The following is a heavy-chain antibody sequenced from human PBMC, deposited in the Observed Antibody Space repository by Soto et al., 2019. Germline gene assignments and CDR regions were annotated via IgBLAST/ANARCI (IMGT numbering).Heavy chain of an antibody. J-gene: IGHJ6*02. CDR2: ISYDGSNK. Sequence: GGSLRLSCAASGFTFSSYAMHWVRQAPGKGLEWVAVISYDGSNKYYADSVKGRFTISRDNSKNTLYLQMNSLRAEDTAVYYCARAIRKYYYDSSGYHEFYYYGMDVWGQGTTVTVSS. D-gene: IGHD3-22*01. V-gene: IGHV3-30-3*01. CDR3: ARAIRKYYYDSSGYHEFYYYGMDV. CDR1: GFTFSSYA.